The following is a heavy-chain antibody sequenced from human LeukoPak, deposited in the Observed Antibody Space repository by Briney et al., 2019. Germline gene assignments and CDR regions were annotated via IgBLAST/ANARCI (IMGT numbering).Heavy chain of an antibody. Sequence: SETLSLTCTVSGGSISSYYWSWIRQPPGKGLEWIGYIYYSGSTNYNPSLKSRVTISVDTSKNQFSLKLSSVTAADTAVYYCARDLRRSSSWFFQGFDPWGQGTLVTVSS. CDR1: GGSISSYY. V-gene: IGHV4-59*12. CDR2: IYYSGST. CDR3: ARDLRRSSSWFFQGFDP. J-gene: IGHJ5*02. D-gene: IGHD6-13*01.